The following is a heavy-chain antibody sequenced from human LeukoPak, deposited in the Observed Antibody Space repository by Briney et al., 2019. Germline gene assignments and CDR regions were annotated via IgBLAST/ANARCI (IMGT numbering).Heavy chain of an antibody. D-gene: IGHD3-22*01. CDR1: GYTFISFD. CDR2: MNPNTGNT. Sequence: GASVKVSCKTSGYTFISFDINWVRQATGQGLEWMGWMNPNTGNTGYAQKFQDRVTMTRNTALSTAYMELSSLRPEDTAVYYCMGGGFHGSFYDSSTYYSLWGQGTKVTVSS. V-gene: IGHV1-8*01. CDR3: MGGGFHGSFYDSSTYYSL. J-gene: IGHJ3*01.